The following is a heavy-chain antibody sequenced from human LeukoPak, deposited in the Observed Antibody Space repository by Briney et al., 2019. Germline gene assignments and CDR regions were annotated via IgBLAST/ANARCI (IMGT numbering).Heavy chain of an antibody. CDR2: IIPILGIA. V-gene: IGHV1-69*04. CDR3: AREFDFWSGYLDY. CDR1: GGTLSSYN. D-gene: IGHD3-3*01. Sequence: KLGSSGKVSCEASGGTLSSYNISWGRQAPGQGLEWVGRIIPILGIANYAQKFQGRVTITADKSTSTAYMELSSLRSEDTAVYYCAREFDFWSGYLDYWGQGTLVTVSS. J-gene: IGHJ4*02.